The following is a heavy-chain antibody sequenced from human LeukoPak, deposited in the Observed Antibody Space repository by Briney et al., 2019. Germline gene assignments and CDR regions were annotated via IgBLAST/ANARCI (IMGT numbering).Heavy chain of an antibody. CDR1: GFTFSSYS. D-gene: IGHD3-16*01. CDR3: AKGIGLRPPDY. Sequence: GGSLRLSCAASGFTFSSYSMNWVRQAPGKGLEWVSSISSSSSYIYYADSVKGRFTISRDNAKNSLYLQMNSLRAEDTALYYCAKGIGLRPPDYWGQGTLVTVSS. J-gene: IGHJ4*02. V-gene: IGHV3-21*04. CDR2: ISSSSSYI.